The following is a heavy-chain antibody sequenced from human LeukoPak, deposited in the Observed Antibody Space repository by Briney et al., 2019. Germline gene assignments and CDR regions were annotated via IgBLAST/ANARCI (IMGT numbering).Heavy chain of an antibody. D-gene: IGHD5-12*01. CDR2: ISGDGGST. V-gene: IGHV3-43*02. J-gene: IGHJ4*02. Sequence: GGSLRLSCAASGFTFDDYSRHWVRQAPGKGLEWVSLISGDGGSTYYSDSVKGRFTISRDNSKNSLYLQMNSLRPEDTALYYCARGYSGYDVALGYWGQGTLVTVSS. CDR1: GFTFDDYS. CDR3: ARGYSGYDVALGY.